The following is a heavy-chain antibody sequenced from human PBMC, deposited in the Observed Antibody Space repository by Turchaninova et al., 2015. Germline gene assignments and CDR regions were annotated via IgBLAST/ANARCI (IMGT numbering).Heavy chain of an antibody. V-gene: IGHV4-39*07. CDR2: IYYSGST. J-gene: IGHJ4*02. CDR1: GGSISSSSYY. Sequence: QLQLQESGPGMLKPSETLSLTCTVSGGSISSSSYYWGWIPQPPGTGLEWIGSIYYSGSTYYNPSLKNRVTISLDTSKNQFSLKLSSVTAADTAVYYCARGRYFDWLLDYWGQGTLVTVSS. CDR3: ARGRYFDWLLDY. D-gene: IGHD3-9*01.